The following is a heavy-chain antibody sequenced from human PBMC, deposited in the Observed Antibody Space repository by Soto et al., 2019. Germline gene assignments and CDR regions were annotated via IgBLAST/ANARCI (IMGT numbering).Heavy chain of an antibody. CDR2: ISGSTTNAL. D-gene: IGHD5-12*01. CDR3: ASSSATPRGWWVFGLDV. J-gene: IGHJ6*02. V-gene: IGHV3-11*01. Sequence: QVQLVESGGGLVKPGGSLRLSCAASGFTFSDYYMTWIRQAPGKGLEWVSYISGSTTNALNYADSARGRFTISRDNAKNSLYLQITTLRAEHTAVYYWASSSATPRGWWVFGLDVWGQGTSVIVSS. CDR1: GFTFSDYY.